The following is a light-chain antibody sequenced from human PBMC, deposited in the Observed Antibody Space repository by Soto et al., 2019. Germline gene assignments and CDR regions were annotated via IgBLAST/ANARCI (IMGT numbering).Light chain of an antibody. V-gene: IGLV2-14*01. CDR1: SSDVGGYNY. CDR2: EVS. CDR3: SSYTSSSTWV. J-gene: IGLJ3*02. Sequence: QSVLTQPASVSGSPGQSITISYTGTSSDVGGYNYVSWYQQHPGKAPKLIIYEVSSRPSGVSNRFSGSKSGNTASLTISGLQAEDEADYYCSSYTSSSTWVFGGGTKVTVL.